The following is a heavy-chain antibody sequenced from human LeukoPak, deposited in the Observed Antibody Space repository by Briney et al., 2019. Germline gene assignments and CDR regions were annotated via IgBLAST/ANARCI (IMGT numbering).Heavy chain of an antibody. CDR2: INTDGSTT. J-gene: IGHJ4*02. V-gene: IGHV3-74*01. CDR1: GFTFSNDW. D-gene: IGHD1-26*01. Sequence: GGSLRLSCAASGFTFSNDWMHWVRQAPGKGLVWVSRINTDGSTTTYADSVKGRFTISRDNAKNTLYLQMNSLRIEDTAVYYCARSRGGSCHYWGQGTLVTVSS. CDR3: ARSRGGSCHY.